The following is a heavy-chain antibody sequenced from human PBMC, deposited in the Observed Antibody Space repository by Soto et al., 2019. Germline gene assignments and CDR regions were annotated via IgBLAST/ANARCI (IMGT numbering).Heavy chain of an antibody. CDR2: IGTTGDT. CDR1: GFTFSTYD. CDR3: ARGLYSFDY. Sequence: PGESLKISCAASGFTFSTYDMHWVRQATGKGLEWVSTIGTTGDTYYPVSVKGRFTISRENAKNSLYLQMNSLRAGDTAVYYCARGLYSFDYWGQGTLVTVSS. V-gene: IGHV3-13*01. J-gene: IGHJ4*02.